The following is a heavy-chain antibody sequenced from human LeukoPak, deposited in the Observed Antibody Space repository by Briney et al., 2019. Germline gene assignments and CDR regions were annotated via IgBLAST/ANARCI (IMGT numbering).Heavy chain of an antibody. CDR2: IYSGGST. CDR3: ARVGRVAARPSYFDY. J-gene: IGHJ4*02. V-gene: IGHV3-66*02. Sequence: GGSLRLSCAASGFTVSSNYMSWVRQAPGKGLEWVSVIYSGGSTYYADPVKGRFTISRDNSKNTLYLQMNSLRAEDTAVYYCARVGRVAARPSYFDYWGQGTLVTVSS. CDR1: GFTVSSNY. D-gene: IGHD6-6*01.